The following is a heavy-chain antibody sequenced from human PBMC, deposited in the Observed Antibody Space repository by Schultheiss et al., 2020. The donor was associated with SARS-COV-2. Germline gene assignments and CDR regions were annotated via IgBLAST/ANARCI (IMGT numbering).Heavy chain of an antibody. Sequence: GGSLRLSCAASGFTFSSYGMHWVRQAPGKGLEWVALIWNDGNNKFYTDSVKGRFTISRDNSKKTLHLQMNSLRAEDTAVYYCASEAGDFWSGYNYCFDYWGLGTLVTVSS. J-gene: IGHJ4*02. CDR3: ASEAGDFWSGYNYCFDY. CDR1: GFTFSSYG. CDR2: IWNDGNNK. D-gene: IGHD3-3*01. V-gene: IGHV3-33*01.